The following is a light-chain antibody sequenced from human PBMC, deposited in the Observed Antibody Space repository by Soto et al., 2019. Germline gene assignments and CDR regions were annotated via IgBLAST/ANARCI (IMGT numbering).Light chain of an antibody. Sequence: DIQMTQSPSTLSRSVGDRVTITCRASQTISSWLAWYQQKPGKAPKLLIYKASTLKSGVPSRFSGSGSGTEFTLTISSLQPDGFATYYCQHYNSYSEAFGQGTKVDIK. CDR2: KAS. J-gene: IGKJ1*01. V-gene: IGKV1-5*03. CDR1: QTISSW. CDR3: QHYNSYSEA.